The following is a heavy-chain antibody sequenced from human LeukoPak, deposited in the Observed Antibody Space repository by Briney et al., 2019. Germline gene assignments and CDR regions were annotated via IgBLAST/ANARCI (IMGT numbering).Heavy chain of an antibody. J-gene: IGHJ4*02. Sequence: ASVKVSCKATGYTFTNYYMHWVRQAPGQGLEWMGWINPKSGGTNYAQKFQGRVTMTRDTSISTAYMELNRLRSDDTATYYCVPSNSFEYYFDYWGQGTLVTVSS. CDR2: INPKSGGT. D-gene: IGHD3-16*01. CDR1: GYTFTNYY. CDR3: VPSNSFEYYFDY. V-gene: IGHV1-2*02.